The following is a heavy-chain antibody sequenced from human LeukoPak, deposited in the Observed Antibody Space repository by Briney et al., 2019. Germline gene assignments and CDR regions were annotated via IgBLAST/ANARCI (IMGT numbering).Heavy chain of an antibody. V-gene: IGHV3-74*01. J-gene: IGHJ6*02. CDR3: ARGGGLDV. Sequence: GGSLRLSCAASGFTFSSYWMHWVRQAPGKGLVWVSRISSDGSSTSYADSVEGRFTISRDNAKNTLYLQMSNLRAEDTAVYFCARGGGLDVWGQGATVTVSS. CDR2: ISSDGSST. D-gene: IGHD3-16*01. CDR1: GFTFSSYW.